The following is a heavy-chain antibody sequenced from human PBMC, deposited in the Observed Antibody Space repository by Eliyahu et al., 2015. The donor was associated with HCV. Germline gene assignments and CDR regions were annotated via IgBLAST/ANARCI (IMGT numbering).Heavy chain of an antibody. CDR2: IDPSDSYT. J-gene: IGHJ6*02. Sequence: EVQLVQSGAEVKKPGESLRISCKGSGYSFTSYWISWVRQMPGKGLEWMGRIDPSDSYTNYSPSFQGHVTISADKSISTAYLQWSSLKASDTAMYYCAGQQPPDYYYYYGMDVWGQGTTVTVSS. D-gene: IGHD6-13*01. CDR1: GYSFTSYW. CDR3: AGQQPPDYYYYYGMDV. V-gene: IGHV5-10-1*03.